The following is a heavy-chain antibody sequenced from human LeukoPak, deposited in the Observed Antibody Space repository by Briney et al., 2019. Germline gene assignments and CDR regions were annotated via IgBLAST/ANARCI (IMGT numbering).Heavy chain of an antibody. V-gene: IGHV3-21*01. D-gene: IGHD3-22*01. Sequence: GGSLRLSCAASGFTFSSYSMNWVRQAPGKGLEWVSSIGISSRYIKYADSVEGRFTISRDNAKNSLYLQMNSLRAEDTAVYYCARRPYYYDSLDYWGLGTLVTVSS. CDR1: GFTFSSYS. J-gene: IGHJ4*02. CDR2: IGISSRYI. CDR3: ARRPYYYDSLDY.